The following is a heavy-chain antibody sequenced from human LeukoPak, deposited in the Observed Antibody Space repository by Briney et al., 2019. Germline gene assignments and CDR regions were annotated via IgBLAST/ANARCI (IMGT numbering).Heavy chain of an antibody. Sequence: ASVKVSCKASGYTFTSYGISWLRQAPGQGLEWMGWIAAYNGNTNYAQKLQGRVTMTTDTSTSTAYMELRSLRSDDTAVYYCAISSNYYDSSGYYRIFDYWGQGTLVTVSS. CDR1: GYTFTSYG. CDR3: AISSNYYDSSGYYRIFDY. D-gene: IGHD3-22*01. J-gene: IGHJ4*02. V-gene: IGHV1-18*01. CDR2: IAAYNGNT.